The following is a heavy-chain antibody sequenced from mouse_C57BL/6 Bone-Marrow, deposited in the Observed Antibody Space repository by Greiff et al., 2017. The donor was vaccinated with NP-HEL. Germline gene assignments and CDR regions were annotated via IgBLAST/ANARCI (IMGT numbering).Heavy chain of an antibody. Sequence: VKVVESGAELVKPGASVKISCKASGYTFTDYYINWVKQRPGQGLEWIGKIGPGSGSTYYNEKFKGKATLSADKSSSTPYMQLTSLTSEDSEMYFCAVHYSSSRSFLYYFDYWGQGTTLTVSS. CDR3: AVHYSSSRSFLYYFDY. J-gene: IGHJ2*01. CDR1: GYTFTDYY. D-gene: IGHD1-1*01. CDR2: IGPGSGST. V-gene: IGHV1-77*01.